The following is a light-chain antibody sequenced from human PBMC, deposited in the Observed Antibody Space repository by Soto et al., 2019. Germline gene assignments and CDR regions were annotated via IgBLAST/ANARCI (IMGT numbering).Light chain of an antibody. CDR1: QSVSSN. CDR2: GAS. CDR3: QQYHNWPLT. Sequence: ETVMTQSPAALSVSPGEKITLSCSASQSVSSNLAWYQQRPGQTPRLVIYGASTRATGIPVRFTASGSGTECTLTISSLQSEDFAVYYCQQYHNWPLTFGGGTKVEIK. J-gene: IGKJ4*01. V-gene: IGKV3-15*01.